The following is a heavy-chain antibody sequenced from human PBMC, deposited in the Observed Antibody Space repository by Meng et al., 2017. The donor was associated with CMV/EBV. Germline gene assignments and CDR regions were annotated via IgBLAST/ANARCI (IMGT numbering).Heavy chain of an antibody. CDR1: GYTFTGYY. CDR2: INPNSGGT. Sequence: ASVKVSCKASGYTFTGYYMHWVRQAPGQGREWMGWINPNSGGTNYAQKFQGRVTMTRDTSISTAYMELSRLRSDDTAVYYCASFGYYGSGSYHSYWGQGTLVTVSS. V-gene: IGHV1-2*02. CDR3: ASFGYYGSGSYHSY. D-gene: IGHD3-10*01. J-gene: IGHJ4*02.